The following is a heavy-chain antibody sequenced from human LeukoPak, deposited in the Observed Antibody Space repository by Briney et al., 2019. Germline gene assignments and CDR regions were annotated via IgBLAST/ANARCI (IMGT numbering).Heavy chain of an antibody. Sequence: ASVKVSCKASGGTFSSYAISWVRQAPGQGLEWMGLINPSGSDTVYAQKFQGRVTMTRDMSTSTDYMELSSLRFDDTAVYYCARDNSVGDTAWWFDPWGQGTLVTVSS. CDR1: GGTFSSYA. CDR3: ARDNSVGDTAWWFDP. CDR2: INPSGSDT. J-gene: IGHJ5*02. V-gene: IGHV1-46*01. D-gene: IGHD1-26*01.